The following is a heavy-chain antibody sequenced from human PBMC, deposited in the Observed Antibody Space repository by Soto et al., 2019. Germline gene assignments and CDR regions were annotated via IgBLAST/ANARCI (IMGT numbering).Heavy chain of an antibody. V-gene: IGHV3-7*05. D-gene: IGHD3-22*01. CDR1: GFTFSSYW. CDR2: IKQDGSEK. J-gene: IGHJ3*02. CDR3: ARSSGYYADAFDI. Sequence: GGSLRLSCAASGFTFSSYWMSWVRQAPGKGLEWVANIKQDGSEKYYVDSVKGRFTISRDNAKNSLYLRMNSLRAEDTAVYYCARSSGYYADAFDIWGQGTMVTVSS.